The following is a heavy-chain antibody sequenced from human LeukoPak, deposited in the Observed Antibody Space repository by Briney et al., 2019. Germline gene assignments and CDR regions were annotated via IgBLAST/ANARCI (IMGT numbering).Heavy chain of an antibody. Sequence: ASVKVSCKASGYTFTSYDINWMRQATGQGLEWMGWMNPNSGNTGYAQKFQGRVTMTRNTSISTAYMELSSLRSEDTAVYYCARVLAAAGMSYYYYYMDVWGKGTTVTVSS. V-gene: IGHV1-8*01. D-gene: IGHD6-13*01. J-gene: IGHJ6*03. CDR3: ARVLAAAGMSYYYYYMDV. CDR1: GYTFTSYD. CDR2: MNPNSGNT.